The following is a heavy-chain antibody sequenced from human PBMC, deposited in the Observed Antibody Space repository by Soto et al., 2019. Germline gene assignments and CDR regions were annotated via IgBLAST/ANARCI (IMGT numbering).Heavy chain of an antibody. CDR1: GFTFSGYG. J-gene: IGHJ4*02. V-gene: IGHV3-30*18. CDR2: ISNDASTK. CDR3: AKDRVSEHSSGWPQGH. Sequence: QVQLVESGGGVVQPGRSLRLSCAACGFTFSGYGMHWVRQAPGKGLDWVAAISNDASTKHYADSVKGRFTISRDNSKNTLDLQMNSLSAEDTAVYYCAKDRVSEHSSGWPQGHWGQGTLVTVSS. D-gene: IGHD6-19*01.